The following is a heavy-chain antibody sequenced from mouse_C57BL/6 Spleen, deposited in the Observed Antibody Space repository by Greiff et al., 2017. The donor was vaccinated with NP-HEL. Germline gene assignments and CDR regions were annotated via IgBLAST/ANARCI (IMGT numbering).Heavy chain of an antibody. J-gene: IGHJ2*01. CDR3: ARSHVDY. V-gene: IGHV1-82*01. Sequence: VKLMESGPELVKPGASVKISCKASGYAFSSSWMNWVKQRPGKGLEWIGRIYPGDGDTNYNGKFKGKATLTADKSSSTAYMQLSSLTSEDSAVYFCARSHVDYWGQGTTLTVSS. CDR2: IYPGDGDT. CDR1: GYAFSSSW.